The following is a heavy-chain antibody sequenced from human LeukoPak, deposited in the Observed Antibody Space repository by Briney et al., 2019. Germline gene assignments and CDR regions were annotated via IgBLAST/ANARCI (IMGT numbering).Heavy chain of an antibody. CDR2: ISPYNGNT. Sequence: ASVNVSCKASGYTFNNYSIHGVRQAPGQGLEWMGCISPYNGNTNYSQKLQGRVTMTKYTSTSPAHMEVRDLNSDDTAVYYCAKDRWRDGSSSFDNWGRGTLVNVSS. CDR3: AKDRWRDGSSSFDN. CDR1: GYTFNNYS. D-gene: IGHD6-6*01. V-gene: IGHV1-18*01. J-gene: IGHJ4*02.